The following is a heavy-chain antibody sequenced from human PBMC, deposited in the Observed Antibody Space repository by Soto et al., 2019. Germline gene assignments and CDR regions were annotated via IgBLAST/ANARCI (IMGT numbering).Heavy chain of an antibody. J-gene: IGHJ5*02. CDR1: GGSISSGGYD. V-gene: IGHV4-31*03. Sequence: SETLSLTCTVSGGSISSGGYDWSWIRQHPGKGLEWIGYIYYSGSTYYNPSLKSRVTISVDTSKNQFSLKLSSVTAADTAVYYCARIPGYSSSWYSVNWFDTWGQGTLVTVS. CDR2: IYYSGST. CDR3: ARIPGYSSSWYSVNWFDT. D-gene: IGHD6-13*01.